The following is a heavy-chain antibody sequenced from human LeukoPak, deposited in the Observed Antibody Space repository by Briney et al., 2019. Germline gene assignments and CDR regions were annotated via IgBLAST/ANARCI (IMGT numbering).Heavy chain of an antibody. J-gene: IGHJ3*02. V-gene: IGHV3-72*01. D-gene: IGHD2-8*01. CDR2: TRNKANSYTT. CDR3: VRRTYAAFDI. CDR1: GFTLSDQY. Sequence: PGGSLRLSCAASGFTLSDQYMDWVRQAPGKGLEGVGRTRNKANSYTTEYAASVRGRFSISRDDSKNSLYLQMNSLKTEDTAVYYCVRRTYAAFDIWGQGTMVTVFS.